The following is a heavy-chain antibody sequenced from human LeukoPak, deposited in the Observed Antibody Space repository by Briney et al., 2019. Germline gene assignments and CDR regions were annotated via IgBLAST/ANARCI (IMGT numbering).Heavy chain of an antibody. Sequence: GGSLRLSCAASGFTFRSYAMSWVRQAPGKGLVWVSAISGSGGSTYYADSVKGRFTISRDNSKNTLYLQMNSLRAEDTAVYYCAKVPSVYCSSTSCYLDYWGQGTLVTVSS. D-gene: IGHD2-2*01. V-gene: IGHV3-23*01. CDR3: AKVPSVYCSSTSCYLDY. CDR2: ISGSGGST. CDR1: GFTFRSYA. J-gene: IGHJ4*02.